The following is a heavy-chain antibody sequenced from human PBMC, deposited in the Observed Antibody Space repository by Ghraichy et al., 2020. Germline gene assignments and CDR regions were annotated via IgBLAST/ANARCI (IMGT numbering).Heavy chain of an antibody. CDR2: IYYSGST. J-gene: IGHJ4*02. V-gene: IGHV4-39*01. CDR3: ATTSRGDYSNYVGYFDY. CDR1: GGSISSSSYY. D-gene: IGHD4-11*01. Sequence: GSLRLSCTVSGGSISSSSYYWGWIRQPPGKGLEWIGSIYYSGSTYYNPSLKSRVTISVDTSKNQFSLKLSSVTAADTAVYYCATTSRGDYSNYVGYFDYWGQGTLVTVSS.